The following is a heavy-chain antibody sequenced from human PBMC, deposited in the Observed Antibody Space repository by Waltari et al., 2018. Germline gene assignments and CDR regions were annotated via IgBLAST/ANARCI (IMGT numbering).Heavy chain of an antibody. J-gene: IGHJ6*02. CDR1: GFTFSSYA. Sequence: EVQLLESGGGLVQPGGSLRLSCAASGFTFSSYAMSWVRQAPGKGLVWVPALGGSGGSTDYADSVKGRFTISRDNSKNTLYLQMNSLRAEDTAVYYCARDPNRGYDFWSGYRDLTYYYYGMDVWGQGTTVTVSS. V-gene: IGHV3-23*01. CDR2: LGGSGGST. D-gene: IGHD3-3*01. CDR3: ARDPNRGYDFWSGYRDLTYYYYGMDV.